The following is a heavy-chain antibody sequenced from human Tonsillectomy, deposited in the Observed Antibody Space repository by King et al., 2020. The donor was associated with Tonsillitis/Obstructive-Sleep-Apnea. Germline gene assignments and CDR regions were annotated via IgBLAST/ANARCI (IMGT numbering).Heavy chain of an antibody. CDR3: VTNGGWSWDH. D-gene: IGHD4-23*01. Sequence: VQLQQWGAGLLKPSETLSLTCAIHGGFFSGYYWSWIRQPPGEGLEWIGEINHSGGTNYNPSLKSRVTISRDTSKNQFSLKLNSVTAADTAVYYCVTNGGWSWDHWGQGTLVTVSS. J-gene: IGHJ4*02. CDR2: INHSGGT. V-gene: IGHV4-34*01. CDR1: GGFFSGYY.